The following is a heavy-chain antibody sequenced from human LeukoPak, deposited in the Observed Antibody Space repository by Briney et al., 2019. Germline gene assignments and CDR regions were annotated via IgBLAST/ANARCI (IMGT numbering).Heavy chain of an antibody. CDR3: AREGYGGVDC. CDR1: GFTVSSNE. J-gene: IGHJ4*02. Sequence: GSLRLSCAASGFTVSSNEMSWVRQAPGKGLEWVSSISGGSTYYADSVKGRFTISRDNAKNSLYLQMNSLRADDTAVYYCAREGYGGVDCWGQGTLVTVSS. V-gene: IGHV3-38-3*01. CDR2: ISGGST. D-gene: IGHD4-23*01.